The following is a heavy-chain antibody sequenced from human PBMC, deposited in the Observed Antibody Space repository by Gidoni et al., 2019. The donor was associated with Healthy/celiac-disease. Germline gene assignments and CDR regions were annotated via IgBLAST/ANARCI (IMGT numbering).Heavy chain of an antibody. CDR3: ARHGVRPKRITIFGVVIYGMDV. CDR1: GGSISSSSYY. J-gene: IGHJ6*02. D-gene: IGHD3-3*01. CDR2: IYYSGST. Sequence: QLQLQESGPGLVKPSETLSLTCTVSGGSISSSSYYWGWIRQPPGKGLEWSGSIYYSGSTYSNPSLKSRVTISVDTSKNPFSLKLSSVTAADTAVYYCARHGVRPKRITIFGVVIYGMDVWGQGTTVTVSS. V-gene: IGHV4-39*01.